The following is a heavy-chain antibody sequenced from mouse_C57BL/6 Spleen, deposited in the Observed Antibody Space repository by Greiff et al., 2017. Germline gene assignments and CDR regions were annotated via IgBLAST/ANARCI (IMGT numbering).Heavy chain of an antibody. D-gene: IGHD3-2*02. Sequence: EVKLQESGAELVKPGASVKLSCTASGFNIKDYYMHWVKQRTEQGLEWIGRIDPEDGETKYAPKFQGKATITADTSSNTAYLQLSSLTSEDTAVYYCASGSSGYGLAYWGQGTLVTVSA. CDR2: IDPEDGET. CDR1: GFNIKDYY. J-gene: IGHJ3*01. V-gene: IGHV14-2*01. CDR3: ASGSSGYGLAY.